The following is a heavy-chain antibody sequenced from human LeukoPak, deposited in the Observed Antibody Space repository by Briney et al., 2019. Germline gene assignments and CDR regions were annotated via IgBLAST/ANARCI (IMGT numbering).Heavy chain of an antibody. V-gene: IGHV3-30*02. D-gene: IGHD4-11*01. J-gene: IGHJ3*02. CDR3: AKFDRGLQTYDAFDI. Sequence: GGSLRLSCAASGFTFSRYGVHWARQAPGKGLEWVAFIRYDGSNKYYGDSVKGRFTISRDNSKNTLYPQMNSLRAEDTAVYYCAKFDRGLQTYDAFDIWGQGTMVTVSS. CDR2: IRYDGSNK. CDR1: GFTFSRYG.